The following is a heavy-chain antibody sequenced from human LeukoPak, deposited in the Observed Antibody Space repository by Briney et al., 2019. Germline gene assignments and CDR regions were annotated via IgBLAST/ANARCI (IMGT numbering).Heavy chain of an antibody. Sequence: GASVKVSCKASGYTFSNYGITWVRQAPGQGLEWMGWISGYNGNTNFAQKLQGRVSMTTDTSTHTSDMELRSLRSDDTAVYYCARSLGDSSGYYPLPFDYWGQGTLVIVSS. CDR3: ARSLGDSSGYYPLPFDY. CDR2: ISGYNGNT. D-gene: IGHD3-22*01. J-gene: IGHJ4*02. CDR1: GYTFSNYG. V-gene: IGHV1-18*01.